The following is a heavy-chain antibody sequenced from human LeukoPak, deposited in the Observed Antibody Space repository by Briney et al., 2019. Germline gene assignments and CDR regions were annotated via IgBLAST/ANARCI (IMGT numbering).Heavy chain of an antibody. CDR3: ARGGGTFDY. CDR1: GDSINTDHY. CDR2: IYSRGTT. V-gene: IGHV4-59*11. J-gene: IGHJ4*02. D-gene: IGHD2-15*01. Sequence: SETLSLTCTVSGDSINTDHYWSWIRQTPGKGLEWIGYIYSRGTTHYNPSLTGRVTISLDTSRNQFSLNLRSVTAADTALYYCARGGGTFDYWGQGTLVTVSS.